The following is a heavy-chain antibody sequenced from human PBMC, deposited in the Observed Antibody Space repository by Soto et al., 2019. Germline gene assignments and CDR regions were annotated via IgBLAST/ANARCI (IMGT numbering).Heavy chain of an antibody. CDR1: GDSVSSRNYQ. CDR2: FSYSVTT. CDR3: ARDNWGSLDY. D-gene: IGHD7-27*01. V-gene: IGHV4-61*01. Sequence: QVPLQESGPGLVKPSETLSLTCSVSGDSVSSRNYQWSWIRQPPGKGLEWIGYFSYSVTTTYNPSLKRRGTLSVDTSKNQFSLRLSSVTAADTAVYYCARDNWGSLDYWGQGALVTGSS. J-gene: IGHJ4*02.